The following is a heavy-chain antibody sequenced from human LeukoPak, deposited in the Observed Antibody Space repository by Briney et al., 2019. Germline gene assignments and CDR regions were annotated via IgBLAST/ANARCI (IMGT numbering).Heavy chain of an antibody. CDR3: ARPGTSRRDAFDI. CDR1: GGSISSYY. Sequence: SETLSLTCTVSGGSISSYYWSWIRQPPGKGLEWIGYIYYSGSTNYIPSLKSRVTISVDTSKNQFSLKLSSVTAADTAVFYCARPGTSRRDAFDIWGQGTMVTVSS. J-gene: IGHJ3*02. D-gene: IGHD1-7*01. CDR2: IYYSGST. V-gene: IGHV4-59*08.